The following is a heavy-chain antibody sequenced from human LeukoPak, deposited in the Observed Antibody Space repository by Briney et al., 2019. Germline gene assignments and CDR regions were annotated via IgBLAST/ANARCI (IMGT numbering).Heavy chain of an antibody. V-gene: IGHV4-34*01. CDR2: INHSGST. CDR3: ARMDSSSCVDY. Sequence: PSETLSLTCAVYGGSFSGYYWSWIRQPPGKGLEWIGEINHSGSTNYNPSLKSRVTISVDTSKNQFSLKLGSVTAADTAVYYCARMDSSSCVDYWGQGTLVTVSS. CDR1: GGSFSGYY. J-gene: IGHJ4*02. D-gene: IGHD6-6*01.